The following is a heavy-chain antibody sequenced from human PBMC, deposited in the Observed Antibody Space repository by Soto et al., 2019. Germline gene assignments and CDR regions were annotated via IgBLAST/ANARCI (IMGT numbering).Heavy chain of an antibody. D-gene: IGHD4-4*01. CDR1: GFTFSDYY. J-gene: IGHJ6*03. CDR2: ISSSGSTI. CDR3: ARDLNYIGYYYYMDV. V-gene: IGHV3-11*01. Sequence: QVQLVESGGGLVKPGGSLRLSCAASGFTFSDYYMSWIRQAPGKGLEWVASISSSGSTIYYADSVKGRFTISRDNAKNTLYLQMNNLRAEDTAVYYCARDLNYIGYYYYMDVWGKGTTVTVSS.